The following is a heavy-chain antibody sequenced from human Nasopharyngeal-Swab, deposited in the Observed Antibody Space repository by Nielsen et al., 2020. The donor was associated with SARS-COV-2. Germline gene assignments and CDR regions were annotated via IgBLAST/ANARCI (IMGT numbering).Heavy chain of an antibody. D-gene: IGHD3-10*01. CDR2: IWYDGSNK. J-gene: IGHJ4*02. V-gene: IGHV3-33*01. CDR3: ARDSGAYGSGEIDY. Sequence: WIRQPPGKGLGWVAVIWYDGSNKYYADSVKGRFTISRDNSKNTLYLQMNSLRAEDTAVYYCARDSGAYGSGEIDYWGQGTLVTVSS.